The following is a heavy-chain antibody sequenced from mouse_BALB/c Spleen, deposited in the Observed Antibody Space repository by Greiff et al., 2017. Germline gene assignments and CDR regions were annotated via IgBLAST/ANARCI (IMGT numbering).Heavy chain of an antibody. D-gene: IGHD2-4*01. V-gene: IGHV5-17*02. Sequence: DVHLVESGGGLVQPGGSRKLSCAASGFTFSSFGMHWVRQAPEKGLEWVAYISSGSSNIYYADTVKGRFTISRDNPKNTLFLQMTSLRSEDTAMYYCERSGFDDYDVWFAYWGQGTLVTVSA. J-gene: IGHJ3*01. CDR3: ERSGFDDYDVWFAY. CDR2: ISSGSSNI. CDR1: GFTFSSFG.